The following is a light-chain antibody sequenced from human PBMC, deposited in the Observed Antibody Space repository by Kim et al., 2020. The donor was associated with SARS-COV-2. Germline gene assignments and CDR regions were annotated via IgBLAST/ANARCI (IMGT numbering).Light chain of an antibody. CDR1: QDISNY. CDR3: QQYNSYPLT. CDR2: AAY. J-gene: IGKJ4*01. V-gene: IGKV1-27*01. Sequence: DIQMTQSPSSLSASVGDRVTISCRASQDISNYLAWYQQKPGKVPKLLIYAAYILESGVPSRFSGSGSGTDFTLTISSLQPEDFATYYCQQYNSYPLTFGGGTKVDIK.